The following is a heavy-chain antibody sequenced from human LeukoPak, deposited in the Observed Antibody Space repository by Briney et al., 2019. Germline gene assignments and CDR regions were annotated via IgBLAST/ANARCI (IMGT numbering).Heavy chain of an antibody. CDR1: GFTFSSYA. CDR2: ISDSGGIT. D-gene: IGHD4-11*01. Sequence: PRGSLRLSCAASGFTFSSYAMSWVRHAPGKGLEWVSTISDSGGITYYADSVKGRFTISRDNSKNTLYLHMNSLRADDTAVYYCAKDARPVSTEWYFDLWGRGTLVTVSS. CDR3: AKDARPVSTEWYFDL. V-gene: IGHV3-23*01. J-gene: IGHJ2*01.